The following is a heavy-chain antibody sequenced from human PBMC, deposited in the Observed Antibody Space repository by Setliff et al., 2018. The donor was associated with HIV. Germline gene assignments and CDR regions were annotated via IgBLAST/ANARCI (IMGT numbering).Heavy chain of an antibody. CDR1: GDSISTYY. J-gene: IGHJ3*02. Sequence: PSETLSLTCTVSGDSISTYYWSWIWQPPGKGLEWIGYIYISGRTSYNPSLKSLVTISVDTSKNQFSLKLSSVTAADTAIYYCSRSPKGRYGDYVYAFDIWGQGTMVTVSS. D-gene: IGHD4-17*01. CDR3: SRSPKGRYGDYVYAFDI. CDR2: IYISGRT. V-gene: IGHV4-4*09.